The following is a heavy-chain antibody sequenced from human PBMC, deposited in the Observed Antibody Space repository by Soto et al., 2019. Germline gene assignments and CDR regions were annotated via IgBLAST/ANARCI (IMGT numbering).Heavy chain of an antibody. J-gene: IGHJ5*02. D-gene: IGHD4-4*01. CDR1: GFTFSSAA. CDR2: ISGSDSRT. CDR3: AKSIDIHYTNWFDP. Sequence: EVQILESGGSLVQPGGSLRLSCAASGFTFSSAAMNWVRQAPGKGLEWVSIISGSDSRTYYADSVKGRFTISRDNSKKSLYLDMNSPRAEDTAVYYCAKSIDIHYTNWFDPWGQGTLVTVSS. V-gene: IGHV3-23*01.